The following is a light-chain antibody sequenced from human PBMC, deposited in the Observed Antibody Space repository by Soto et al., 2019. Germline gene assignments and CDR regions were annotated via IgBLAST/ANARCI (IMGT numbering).Light chain of an antibody. CDR3: QQYGDLPLS. CDR1: QSLPTKA. Sequence: EIVLTQSPGTLSLSPGERVTLSCRASQSLPTKALAWYQQKLGQTPRLLIYGASTRDTATPDRFNGSGSGTDFTLTISRVEPEDFAVYYCQQYGDLPLSFGPGTKVDIK. CDR2: GAS. V-gene: IGKV3-20*01. J-gene: IGKJ3*01.